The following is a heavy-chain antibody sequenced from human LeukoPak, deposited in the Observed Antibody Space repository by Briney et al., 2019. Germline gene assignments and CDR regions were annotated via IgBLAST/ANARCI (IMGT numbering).Heavy chain of an antibody. CDR3: AKSIAAAGIDY. V-gene: IGHV3-30*18. CDR1: GFTVSSDG. D-gene: IGHD6-13*01. Sequence: GGSLRLSCAASGFTVSSDGMHWVRQAAGKGLEWVAVISYDGSNKYYADSVKGRFTISRDNSKNTLYLQMNSLRAEDTAVYYCAKSIAAAGIDYWGQGTLVTVSS. J-gene: IGHJ4*02. CDR2: ISYDGSNK.